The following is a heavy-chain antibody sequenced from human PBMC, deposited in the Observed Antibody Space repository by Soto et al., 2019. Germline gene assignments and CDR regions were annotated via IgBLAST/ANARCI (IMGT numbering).Heavy chain of an antibody. D-gene: IGHD6-13*01. J-gene: IGHJ4*02. CDR1: GFTFSSYA. CDR2: ISGSGDST. Sequence: EVQLLESGGGLVQPGGSLRLSCAASGFTFSSYAMNWVRQAPGTGLEWVSVISGSGDSTYYEDSVKGRFTISRDDSTNTLYLQMNSLRAEDTAVYYCVKRAASTSFDYWGQGTLVTVSS. V-gene: IGHV3-23*01. CDR3: VKRAASTSFDY.